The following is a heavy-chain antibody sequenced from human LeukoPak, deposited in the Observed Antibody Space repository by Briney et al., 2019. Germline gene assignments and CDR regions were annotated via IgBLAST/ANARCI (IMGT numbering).Heavy chain of an antibody. CDR3: ARDRFGNSLPNDC. CDR2: ISGNGGGT. CDR1: GLTFSSYA. V-gene: IGHV3-23*01. Sequence: GGSLRLSCAASGLTFSSYAMSWVRQAPGKGLEWVSGISGNGGGTYYADSVKGRFTISRDNSKSTLFLQMNSLRAEDTAVYYCARDRFGNSLPNDCWGQGTLVTVSS. J-gene: IGHJ4*02. D-gene: IGHD3-3*01.